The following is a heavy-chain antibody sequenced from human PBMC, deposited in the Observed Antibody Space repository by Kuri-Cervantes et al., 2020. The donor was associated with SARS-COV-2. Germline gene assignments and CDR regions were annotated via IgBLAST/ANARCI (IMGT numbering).Heavy chain of an antibody. Sequence: GESLKISCAASGFTFSSYAMSWVRQAPGQGLEWVSAISGSGGSTYYADSVKGRFTISRDNSKNTLYLQMNSLRAEDTAVYYCAKDLSPSGRGYYYYMDVWGKGTTVTVSS. V-gene: IGHV3-23*01. CDR1: GFTFSSYA. J-gene: IGHJ6*03. CDR2: ISGSGGST. D-gene: IGHD3-10*01. CDR3: AKDLSPSGRGYYYYMDV.